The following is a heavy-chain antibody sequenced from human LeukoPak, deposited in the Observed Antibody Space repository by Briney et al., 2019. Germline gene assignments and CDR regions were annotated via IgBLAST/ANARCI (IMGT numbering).Heavy chain of an antibody. CDR2: IYYSGST. D-gene: IGHD2-21*02. CDR1: GGSISSGDYY. J-gene: IGHJ5*02. Sequence: SETLSLTCTVSGGSISSGDYYWSWIRQPPGKGLEWIGYIYYSGSTYYNPSLRSRLTISVDTSKNQFSLKLSSVTAADTDVYYCAREYGDDNWFDPWGQGTLVTVSS. V-gene: IGHV4-30-4*01. CDR3: AREYGDDNWFDP.